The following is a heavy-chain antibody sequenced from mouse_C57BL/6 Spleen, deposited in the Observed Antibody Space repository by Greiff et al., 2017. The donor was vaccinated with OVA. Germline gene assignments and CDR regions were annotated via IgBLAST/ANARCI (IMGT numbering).Heavy chain of an antibody. V-gene: IGHV10-3*01. CDR1: GFTFNTYA. Sequence: EVMLVESGGGLVQPKGSLKLSCAASGFTFNTYAMHWVRQAPGKGLEWVARIRSKSSNYATYYADSVKDRFTISRDDSQSMLYLQMNNLKTDDTSMDSCVRENYGSSHWYFDVWGTGTTVTVSS. J-gene: IGHJ1*03. CDR3: VRENYGSSHWYFDV. CDR2: IRSKSSNYAT. D-gene: IGHD1-1*01.